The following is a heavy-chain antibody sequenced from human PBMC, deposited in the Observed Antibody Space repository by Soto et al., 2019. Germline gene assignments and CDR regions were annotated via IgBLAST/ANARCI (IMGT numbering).Heavy chain of an antibody. CDR1: GYTLTELS. CDR2: FDPEDGET. D-gene: IGHD2-21*01. CDR3: AKAGDVCVRCYFASFYYFDY. V-gene: IGHV1-24*01. Sequence: ASVKVSCKVSGYTLTELSMHWVRQAPGKGLEWMGGFDPEDGETIYAQKFQGRVTMTEDTSTDTAYMELSSLRSEDTAVYYCAKAGDVCVRCYFASFYYFDYWGQGTLVTVSS. J-gene: IGHJ4*02.